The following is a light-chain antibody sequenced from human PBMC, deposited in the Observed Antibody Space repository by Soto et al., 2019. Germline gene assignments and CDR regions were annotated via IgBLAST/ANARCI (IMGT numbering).Light chain of an antibody. V-gene: IGKV3-20*01. CDR1: QSVTSNK. J-gene: IGKJ2*01. Sequence: ENVLTQSPVTLSLSPGERATLSCRASQSVTSNKVAWFQQKPGQAPRLLIRAASSRATGIPDRLSGSGSATDFTLTLSRLEPEVCAVYYCQQYGSPPPYTLGQGTKLAIK. CDR3: QQYGSPPPYT. CDR2: AAS.